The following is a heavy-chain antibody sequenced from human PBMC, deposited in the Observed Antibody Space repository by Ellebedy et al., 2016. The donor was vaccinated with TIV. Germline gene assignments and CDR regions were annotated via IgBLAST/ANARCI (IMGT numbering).Heavy chain of an antibody. D-gene: IGHD2-15*01. CDR1: GGSFSGYY. V-gene: IGHV4-34*01. CDR2: INHSGST. CDR3: ARLRCSGGSCRYWYFDL. Sequence: SETLSLTCAVYGGSFSGYYWSWIRQPPGKGLEWIGEINHSGSTNYNPSLKSRVTVSVDTSKNQFSLKLSSVTAADTAVYYCARLRCSGGSCRYWYFDLWGRGTLVTVSS. J-gene: IGHJ2*01.